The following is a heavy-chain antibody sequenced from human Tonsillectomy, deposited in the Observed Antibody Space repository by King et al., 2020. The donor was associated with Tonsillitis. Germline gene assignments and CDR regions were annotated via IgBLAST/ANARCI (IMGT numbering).Heavy chain of an antibody. V-gene: IGHV6-1*01. CDR1: GDSVSSNSAA. CDR2: TYYRSKWYN. J-gene: IGHJ2*01. CDR3: ASAYGGYGVYDWTNRYFDR. D-gene: IGHD5/OR15-5a*01. Sequence: VQLQQSGPGLVKPSQTLSLTCAISGDSVSSNSAAWNWIRQSPSRGLEWLGRTYYRSKWYNNYAVSLKSRITINPDTSKNQFSLQLHSVTPEDTAVYYCASAYGGYGVYDWTNRYFDRWGRGTLVTVSS.